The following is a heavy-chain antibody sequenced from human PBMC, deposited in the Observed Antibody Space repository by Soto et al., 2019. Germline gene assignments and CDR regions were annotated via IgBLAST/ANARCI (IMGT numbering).Heavy chain of an antibody. V-gene: IGHV4-39*01. J-gene: IGHJ4*02. D-gene: IGHD3-3*01. CDR2: IYYSGTT. CDR1: GGSIRSSSYY. Sequence: SEPLSLTCTVSGGSIRSSSYYWVWIRQPPGKGLEWIGSIYYSGTTYYNPSLRSRVTISVDTSENQFSLNLNSVTAADTAVYSRERSVTIFGGVWGQGTLVTVSS. CDR3: ERSVTIFGGV.